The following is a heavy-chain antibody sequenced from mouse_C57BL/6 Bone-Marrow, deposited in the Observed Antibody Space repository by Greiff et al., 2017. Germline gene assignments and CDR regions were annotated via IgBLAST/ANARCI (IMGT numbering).Heavy chain of an antibody. CDR1: GYTFTSYW. Sequence: QVQLKQPGAELVKPGASVKVSCKASGYTFTSYWIHWVKQRPGQGLEWIGRIHPSDSDTNYNQKFKGKATLTVDKSSSTAYMQLSSLISEESAVYYGATLIDHYGSSYGDYWGQGTSVTVSS. CDR2: IHPSDSDT. CDR3: ATLIDHYGSSYGDY. D-gene: IGHD1-1*01. J-gene: IGHJ4*01. V-gene: IGHV1-74*01.